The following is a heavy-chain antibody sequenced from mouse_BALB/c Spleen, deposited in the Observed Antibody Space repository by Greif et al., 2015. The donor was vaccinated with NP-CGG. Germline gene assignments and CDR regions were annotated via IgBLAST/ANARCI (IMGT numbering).Heavy chain of an antibody. Sequence: VQVVESGAELAKPGASVKMSCKASGYTFTSYWMHWVKQRPGQGLEWIGYINPSTGYTEYNQKFKDKATLTADKSSSTAYMQLSSLTSEDSAVYYCARREGMYGNYLYRGQGTTLTVSS. CDR3: ARREGMYGNYLY. D-gene: IGHD2-10*02. J-gene: IGHJ2*01. CDR2: INPSTGYT. CDR1: GYTFTSYW. V-gene: IGHV1-7*01.